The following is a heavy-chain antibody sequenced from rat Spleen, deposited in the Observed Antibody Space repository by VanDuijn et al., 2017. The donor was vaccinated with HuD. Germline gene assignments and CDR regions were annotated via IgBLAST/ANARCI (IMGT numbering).Heavy chain of an antibody. CDR3: ARHGYDGSYYYWDY. V-gene: IGHV5-25*01. Sequence: EVQLVESGGGLVQPGRSMKLPCVVSGFTFSNYYMVWFRQAQPKGLEWVASITTGGANTSYRDYVKGRFTISIDTAKSTLYLQMDSLRSEDTATYYCARHGYDGSYYYWDYWGQGVMVTVSS. D-gene: IGHD1-12*02. CDR2: ITTGGANT. J-gene: IGHJ2*01. CDR1: GFTFSNYY.